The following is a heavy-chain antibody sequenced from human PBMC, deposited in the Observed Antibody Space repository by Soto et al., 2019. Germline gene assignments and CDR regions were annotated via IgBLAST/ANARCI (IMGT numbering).Heavy chain of an antibody. D-gene: IGHD3-10*01. J-gene: IGHJ6*02. V-gene: IGHV1-69*01. Sequence: QVQVVQSGVEVRRPGSSVKVSCKASGDTFKNCVISWVRQAPGQGLEWMGGIIHLFGTTDFAQRFQGRLTITTDESTTKAYMELSRLRSEDTATYYCAAELGFGNLSVVWGQGTTVIVSS. CDR1: GDTFKNCV. CDR2: IIHLFGTT. CDR3: AAELGFGNLSVV.